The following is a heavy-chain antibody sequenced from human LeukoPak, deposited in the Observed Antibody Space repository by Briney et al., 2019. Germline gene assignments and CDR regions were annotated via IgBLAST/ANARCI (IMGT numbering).Heavy chain of an antibody. D-gene: IGHD3-22*01. Sequence: KPSETLSLTCTVSGGSISSYYWSWTRQPAGKGLEWIGRIYTSGSTNYNPSLKSRVTMSVDTSKNQFSLKLSSVTAADTAVCYCSAMTYYYDSSGYYDAFDIWGQGTMVTVSS. CDR3: SAMTYYYDSSGYYDAFDI. CDR1: GGSISSYY. J-gene: IGHJ3*02. V-gene: IGHV4-4*07. CDR2: IYTSGST.